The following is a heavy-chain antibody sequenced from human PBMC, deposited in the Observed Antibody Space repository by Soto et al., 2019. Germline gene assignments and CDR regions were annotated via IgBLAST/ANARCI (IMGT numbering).Heavy chain of an antibody. CDR1: GYSFTSYW. J-gene: IGHJ6*02. CDR3: VRRFAAAGPGYGMDV. CDR2: IDPSDSYT. Sequence: PGESLKISCKGSGYSFTSYWISWVRQMPGKGLEWMGRIDPSDSYTNYSPSFQGHVTISADKSISTAYLQWSSLKASDTAMYYCVRRFAAAGPGYGMDVWGQGTTVTVSS. D-gene: IGHD6-13*01. V-gene: IGHV5-10-1*01.